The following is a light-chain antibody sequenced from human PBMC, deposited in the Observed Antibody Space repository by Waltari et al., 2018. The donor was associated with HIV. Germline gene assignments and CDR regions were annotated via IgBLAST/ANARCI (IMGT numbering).Light chain of an antibody. J-gene: IGLJ3*02. V-gene: IGLV2-14*01. CDR3: TAYTLKHVFL. CDR2: ETT. CDR1: VSDTAVYNC. Sequence: QSALPQPASVSGSPGPSSTISCSGTVSDTAVYNCVSWYRQHPYKAPQLFLYETTRRPSVIPVRCSGSKSGNPASLTISGLQVEDEADYYCTAYTLKHVFLFGGGTKLTVL.